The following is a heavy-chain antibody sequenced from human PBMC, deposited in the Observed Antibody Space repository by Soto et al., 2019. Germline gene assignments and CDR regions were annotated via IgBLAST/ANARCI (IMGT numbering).Heavy chain of an antibody. J-gene: IGHJ4*02. Sequence: QVQLVQSGAEVKKPGASVKVSCKASGYTFTSYGISWVRQAPGQGLEWMGWISAYNGNTNYARKLQGRVTMTTDTSTSTAYMELRSLRADDTAVYYCARDYVGGGYCTNGVCYIGNWGQGTLVTVSS. CDR1: GYTFTSYG. D-gene: IGHD2-8*01. CDR3: ARDYVGGGYCTNGVCYIGN. V-gene: IGHV1-18*01. CDR2: ISAYNGNT.